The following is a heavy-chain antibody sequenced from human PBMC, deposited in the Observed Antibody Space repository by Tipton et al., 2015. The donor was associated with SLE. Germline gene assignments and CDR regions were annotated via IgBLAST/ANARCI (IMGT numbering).Heavy chain of an antibody. CDR1: GFTFNDSA. D-gene: IGHD6-19*01. J-gene: IGHJ4*02. CDR3: VTRAWLDY. Sequence: SLRLSCAASGFTFNDSAMHWVRQAPGKGLEWVSGISWNSGTIVYADSVKGRFTISRDNAKNSLYLQMDNLRVEDTSTYYCVTRAWLDYWGQGTLVTVPS. CDR2: ISWNSGTI. V-gene: IGHV3-9*01.